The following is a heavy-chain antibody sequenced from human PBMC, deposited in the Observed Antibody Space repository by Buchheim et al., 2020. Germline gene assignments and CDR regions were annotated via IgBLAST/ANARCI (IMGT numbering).Heavy chain of an antibody. V-gene: IGHV4-61*02. CDR1: GGSISSGSYY. CDR2: IYTSGST. J-gene: IGHJ6*02. CDR3: AREILYGSGSYYNYYYGMDV. Sequence: QVQLQESGPGLVKPSQTLSLTCTVSGGSISSGSYYWSWIRQPAGKGLEWIGRIYTSGSTNYNPSLKSRVTISVDTSTNQFSLKLSSVTAADTAVYYCAREILYGSGSYYNYYYGMDVWGQGTT. D-gene: IGHD3-10*01.